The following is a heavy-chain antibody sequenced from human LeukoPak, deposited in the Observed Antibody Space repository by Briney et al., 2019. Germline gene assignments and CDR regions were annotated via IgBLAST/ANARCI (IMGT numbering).Heavy chain of an antibody. J-gene: IGHJ4*02. Sequence: PGRSLRLSCAASGFTFSSYAMHWVRQAPGKGLEWVAVISYDGSNKYYADSVKGRFTISRDNSKNTLYLQMNSLRAEDAAVYYCARPRYYYDSSGYLHWGQGTLVTVSS. CDR1: GFTFSSYA. V-gene: IGHV3-30-3*01. D-gene: IGHD3-22*01. CDR3: ARPRYYYDSSGYLH. CDR2: ISYDGSNK.